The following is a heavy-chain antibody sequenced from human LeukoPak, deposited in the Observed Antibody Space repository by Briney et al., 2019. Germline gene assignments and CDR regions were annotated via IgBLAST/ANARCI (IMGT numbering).Heavy chain of an antibody. V-gene: IGHV3-30*18. CDR3: AKERGSNLDKFHFDY. CDR1: GFTFSNFG. J-gene: IGHJ4*02. D-gene: IGHD3/OR15-3a*01. Sequence: GGSLRLSCAASGFTFSNFGMHWVRQAPGKGLEWVAVISYDGSKKYYADSVKGRFTISRDNSKNTLYLEMNSLRADDTALYYCAKERGSNLDKFHFDYWGQGTLVTVSS. CDR2: ISYDGSKK.